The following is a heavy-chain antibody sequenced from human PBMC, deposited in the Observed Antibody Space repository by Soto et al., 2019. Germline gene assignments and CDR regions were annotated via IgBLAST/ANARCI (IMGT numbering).Heavy chain of an antibody. D-gene: IGHD2-15*01. Sequence: PGGSLRLSCAASGFTFSSYAMHWVRQAPGKGLEWVAVISYDGSNKYYADSVKGRFTISRDNSKNTLYLQMNSLRAEDTAVYYCARDEALPAYCRGCSCAGFDNAFEIWGQGTMVTVSS. V-gene: IGHV3-30-3*01. CDR3: ARDEALPAYCRGCSCAGFDNAFEI. J-gene: IGHJ3*02. CDR1: GFTFSSYA. CDR2: ISYDGSNK.